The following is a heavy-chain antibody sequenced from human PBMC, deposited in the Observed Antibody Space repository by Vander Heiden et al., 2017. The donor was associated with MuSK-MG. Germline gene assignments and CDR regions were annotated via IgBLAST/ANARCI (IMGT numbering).Heavy chain of an antibody. CDR2: ISGSGGST. Sequence: EVQLLESGGGLVQPGGSPRLSCAASGFPCSCYAMSWVRQAPGKGLEWVSAISGSGGSTYYADSVKGRFTISRDNSKNTLYLQMNSLRAEDTAVYYCAKYRIAAAGVDYWGQGTLVTVSS. CDR3: AKYRIAAAGVDY. CDR1: GFPCSCYA. J-gene: IGHJ4*02. D-gene: IGHD6-13*01. V-gene: IGHV3-23*01.